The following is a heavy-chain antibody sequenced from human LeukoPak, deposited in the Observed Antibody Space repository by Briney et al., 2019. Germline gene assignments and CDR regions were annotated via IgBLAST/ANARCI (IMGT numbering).Heavy chain of an antibody. CDR1: GASISSYY. Sequence: PSETLSLTCTVSGASISSYYWIWIRQPQGKGLEWIGHFYYDGSTNYSPSLKSRVTISVDTSKNQFSLNLSSVTAADTAVYYCARGAVAGKMSWFDPWGQGTLVTVSS. CDR2: FYYDGST. V-gene: IGHV4-59*01. J-gene: IGHJ5*02. D-gene: IGHD6-19*01. CDR3: ARGAVAGKMSWFDP.